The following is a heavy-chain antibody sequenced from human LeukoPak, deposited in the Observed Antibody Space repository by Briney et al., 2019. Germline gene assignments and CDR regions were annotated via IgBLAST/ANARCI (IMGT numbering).Heavy chain of an antibody. V-gene: IGHV3-30*18. CDR3: ANRHYDSSGYYDNFDY. CDR2: ISYDGSNK. CDR1: GFTFSSYG. D-gene: IGHD3-22*01. J-gene: IGHJ4*02. Sequence: PGRSLRLSCAASGFTFSSYGMHWGRQGPGKGLGLVAVISYDGSNKYYADSVKGRFTISRDNSKNTLYLQMNSLRAEDTAVYYCANRHYDSSGYYDNFDYWGQGTLVTVSS.